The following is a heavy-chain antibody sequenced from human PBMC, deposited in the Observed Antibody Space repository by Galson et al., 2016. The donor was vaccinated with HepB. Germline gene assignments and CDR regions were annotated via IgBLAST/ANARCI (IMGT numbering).Heavy chain of an antibody. J-gene: IGHJ4*02. D-gene: IGHD3-10*01. CDR1: GGTFSSYA. Sequence: SVKVSCKASGGTFSSYAISWVRQAPGQGLEWMGWISAYNGNTNYAQKLQDRVTMTTDTSTTTAYMELGSLRSDDTAVYYCARSRGAGEYFEYWGQGTLVTVSS. V-gene: IGHV1-18*01. CDR2: ISAYNGNT. CDR3: ARSRGAGEYFEY.